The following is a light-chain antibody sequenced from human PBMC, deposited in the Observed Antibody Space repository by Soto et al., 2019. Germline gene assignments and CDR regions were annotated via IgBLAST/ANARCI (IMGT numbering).Light chain of an antibody. CDR2: GAS. V-gene: IGKV3-20*01. J-gene: IGKJ1*01. Sequence: EIVLTQSPGTLYLSPGERATLSSRASQSVSSSYLAWYQQKPGQAPRLLIYGASSRATGIPDRFSGSGSGTDFTLTISRLEPEDFAVYYCQQYGSSRTFGQGTKVDIK. CDR3: QQYGSSRT. CDR1: QSVSSSY.